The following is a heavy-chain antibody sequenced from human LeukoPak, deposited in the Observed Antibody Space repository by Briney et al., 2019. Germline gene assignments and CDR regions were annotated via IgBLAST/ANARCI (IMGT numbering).Heavy chain of an antibody. CDR2: IYYSGST. CDR1: GGSISSYY. Sequence: SETLSLTCTVSGGSISSYYWSWIRQPPGKGLEWIGYIYYSGSTNYNPSLKSRVTISVDTSKNQFSLKLSSVTAADTAVYYWARAKTDYDSSGYDYWGQGTLVTVSS. J-gene: IGHJ4*02. V-gene: IGHV4-59*01. CDR3: ARAKTDYDSSGYDY. D-gene: IGHD3-22*01.